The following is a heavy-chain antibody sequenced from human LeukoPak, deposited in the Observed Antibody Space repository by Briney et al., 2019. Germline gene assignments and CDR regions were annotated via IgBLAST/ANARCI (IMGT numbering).Heavy chain of an antibody. CDR2: IYSGGRT. CDR1: GFTVSSNY. Sequence: GGSLRLSCAASGFTVSSNYMSWVRQAPGKGLEWVSVIYSGGRTYYADSVKGRFTISRDNSKNTLYLQMNSLRAEDTAVYYCASFRGGSYYYYYTGVWGKGTTVTISS. J-gene: IGHJ6*03. CDR3: ASFRGGSYYYYYTGV. D-gene: IGHD2-15*01. V-gene: IGHV3-66*01.